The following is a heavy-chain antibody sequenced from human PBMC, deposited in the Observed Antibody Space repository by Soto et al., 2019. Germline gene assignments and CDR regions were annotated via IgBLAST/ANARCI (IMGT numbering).Heavy chain of an antibody. Sequence: QVQLLASGPGLVKPSETLSLTCTVSGNSISDYYWSWILQPPGKGLEWIGYIFHNGNNNYNPSLKRRVTMSVDTYKNQFSLRLSSVTAADTALYYYARDVGGTVTLEAAFDFGGQGKMVTVS. V-gene: IGHV4-59*01. CDR1: GNSISDYY. CDR2: IFHNGNN. D-gene: IGHD4-17*01. J-gene: IGHJ3*01. CDR3: ARDVGGTVTLEAAFDF.